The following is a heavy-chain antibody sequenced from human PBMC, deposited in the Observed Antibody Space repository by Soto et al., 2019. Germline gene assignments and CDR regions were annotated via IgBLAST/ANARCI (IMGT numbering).Heavy chain of an antibody. CDR1: GGSVSCGSYY. J-gene: IGHJ6*02. V-gene: IGHV4-61*01. CDR2: IYYSGST. CDR3: AREYMSPNYYYYYGMDV. D-gene: IGHD1-1*01. Sequence: QVQLQESGPGLVKPSETLSLTCTVSGGSVSCGSYYWSWIRQPPGKGLEWIGYIYYSGSTNYNPSLMSRVTISVDTSKNQFSLKLSSVTAADTAVYYCAREYMSPNYYYYYGMDVWGQGTTVTVSS.